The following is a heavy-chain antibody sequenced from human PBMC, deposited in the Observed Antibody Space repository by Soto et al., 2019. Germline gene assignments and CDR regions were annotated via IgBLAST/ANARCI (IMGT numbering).Heavy chain of an antibody. CDR3: ARATSAGNGRRVDV. CDR1: GYTFTTYY. Sequence: QVQLVQSGTEVKEPGASVSLSCKASGYTFTTYYIHWVRQAPGQGLEWMGMINPSGGSTTYAQNFQGRVTMTRGAATSTVYMDLGSLRSDDTAVYYCARATSAGNGRRVDVWGQGTTVTVSS. V-gene: IGHV1-46*01. CDR2: INPSGGST. D-gene: IGHD6-13*01. J-gene: IGHJ6*02.